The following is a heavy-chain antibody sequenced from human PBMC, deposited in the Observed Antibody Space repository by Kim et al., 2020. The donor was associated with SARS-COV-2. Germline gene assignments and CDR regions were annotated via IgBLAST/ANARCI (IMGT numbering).Heavy chain of an antibody. V-gene: IGHV4-4*07. CDR3: AREGRQPGYDFWSGYYGDYYYYGMDV. J-gene: IGHJ6*02. D-gene: IGHD3-3*01. CDR2: IYTSGST. CDR1: GGSISSYY. Sequence: SETLSLTCTVSGGSISSYYWSWIRQPAGKGLEWIGRIYTSGSTNYNPSLKSRVTMSVDTSKNQFSLKLSSVTAADTAVYYCAREGRQPGYDFWSGYYGDYYYYGMDVWGQGTTVTVSS.